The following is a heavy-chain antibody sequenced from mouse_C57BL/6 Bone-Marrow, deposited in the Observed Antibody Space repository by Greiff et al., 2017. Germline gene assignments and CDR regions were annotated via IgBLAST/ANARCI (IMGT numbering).Heavy chain of an antibody. D-gene: IGHD2-10*02. V-gene: IGHV1-50*01. J-gene: IGHJ3*01. CDR2: IDPSDSYT. Sequence: VQLQQPGAELVKPGASVKLSCKASGYTFTSYWMQWVKQRPGQGLAWIGEIDPSDSYTNYNPKFKGKATVTVDTSSSTADMQRSSLTSEDSAVYYCAKAYGNTWFAYWGQGTLVTVSA. CDR3: AKAYGNTWFAY. CDR1: GYTFTSYW.